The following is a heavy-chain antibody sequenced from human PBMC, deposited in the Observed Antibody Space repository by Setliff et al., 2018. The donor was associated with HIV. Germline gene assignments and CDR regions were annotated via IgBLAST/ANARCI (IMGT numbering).Heavy chain of an antibody. CDR1: GYTFSDYY. CDR3: VRVAVTGRGLAY. CDR2: INPRNGAT. V-gene: IGHV1-2*02. D-gene: IGHD6-19*01. J-gene: IGHJ4*02. Sequence: ASVKVSCKTSGYTFSDYYIHWVRQAPGQGLEWMGWINPRNGATTYAQEFQGRVTVTRDTSISTVYLDPTRLTSDDTAIYYCVRVAVTGRGLAYWGQGTRVTVSS.